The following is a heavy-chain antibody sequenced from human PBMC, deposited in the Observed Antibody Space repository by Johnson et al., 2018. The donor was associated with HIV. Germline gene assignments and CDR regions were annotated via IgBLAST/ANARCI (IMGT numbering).Heavy chain of an antibody. D-gene: IGHD3-3*01. Sequence: LVESGGSLIEPRGSLKLSCAASGFTLIINYMSWVRQAPGKGLEWVSIIYSGGRTYHADSVKGRFTLSRDNSKNTLYLQMNSLRAEDTAVYYCARDRGVFWNNDYKGDAFDIWGQGTMVTVSS. CDR2: IYSGGRT. CDR1: GFTLIINY. CDR3: ARDRGVFWNNDYKGDAFDI. V-gene: IGHV3-53*01. J-gene: IGHJ3*02.